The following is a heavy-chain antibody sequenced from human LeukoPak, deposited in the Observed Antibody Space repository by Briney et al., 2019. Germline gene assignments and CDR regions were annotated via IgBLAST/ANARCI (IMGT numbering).Heavy chain of an antibody. CDR1: GYTFTSYA. D-gene: IGHD1-26*01. J-gene: IGHJ4*02. Sequence: ASVKVSCKASGYTFTSYAMNWVRQAPGQGLEWMGWINTNTGNPTYAQGFTGRFVFSLDTSVSTAYLQISSLKAEDTAVYYCARVLSWGQWELLASLGYWGQGTLVTVSS. V-gene: IGHV7-4-1*02. CDR3: ARVLSWGQWELLASLGY. CDR2: INTNTGNP.